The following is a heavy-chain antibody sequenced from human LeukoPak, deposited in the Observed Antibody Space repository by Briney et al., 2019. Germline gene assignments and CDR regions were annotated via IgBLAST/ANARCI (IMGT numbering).Heavy chain of an antibody. CDR1: GFTFDDYA. CDR2: ISWNSGSI. Sequence: PGGSLRLSXAASGFTFDDYAMHWVRQAPGKGLEWVSGISWNSGSIGYADSVKGRFTISRDNAKNSLYLQMNSLRAEDMALHYCAKGGSSSWYAPGFDYWGQGTLVTVSS. D-gene: IGHD6-13*01. CDR3: AKGGSSSWYAPGFDY. J-gene: IGHJ4*02. V-gene: IGHV3-9*03.